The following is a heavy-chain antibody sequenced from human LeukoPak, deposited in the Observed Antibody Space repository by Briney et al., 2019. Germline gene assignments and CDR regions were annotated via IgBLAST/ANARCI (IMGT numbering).Heavy chain of an antibody. J-gene: IGHJ6*03. CDR2: IYYSGST. V-gene: IGHV4-39*07. CDR1: GGSISSSSYY. CDR3: ARTANYYYYYMDV. Sequence: PSETLSLTCTVSGGSISSSSYYWGWIRQPPGKGLEWIGNIYYSGSTYYNPSLKSQVTVSLDTSKNQFSLKLSSVTAADTAVYYCARTANYYYYYMDVWGKGTTVIVSS.